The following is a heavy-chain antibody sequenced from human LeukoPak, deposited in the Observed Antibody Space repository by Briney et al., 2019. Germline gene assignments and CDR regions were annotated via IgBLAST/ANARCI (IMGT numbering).Heavy chain of an antibody. CDR1: GGTFSSYA. CDR3: ARDRAEYDILTGYYSGERWFGP. V-gene: IGHV1-69*13. J-gene: IGHJ5*02. CDR2: IIPIFGTA. Sequence: SVKVSCKASGGTFSSYAISWVRQAPGQGLEWMGGIIPIFGTANYAQKFQGRVTITADESTSTAYMELSSLRSEDTAVYYCARDRAEYDILTGYYSGERWFGPWGQGTLVTVSS. D-gene: IGHD3-9*01.